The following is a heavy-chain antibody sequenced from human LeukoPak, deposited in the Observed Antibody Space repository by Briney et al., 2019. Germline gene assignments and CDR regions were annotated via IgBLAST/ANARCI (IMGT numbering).Heavy chain of an antibody. CDR3: AGDYKYAFDN. CDR2: IGIDSGNT. Sequence: GGSLRLSCAASGFTFSDYSMNWVRQAPGKGLEWISYIGIDSGNTNYADSVKGRFTISGDKAKDSLYLQMNSLRVEDTAVYYCAGDYKYAFDNWGQGTLVTVSS. V-gene: IGHV3-48*01. D-gene: IGHD5-24*01. CDR1: GFTFSDYS. J-gene: IGHJ4*02.